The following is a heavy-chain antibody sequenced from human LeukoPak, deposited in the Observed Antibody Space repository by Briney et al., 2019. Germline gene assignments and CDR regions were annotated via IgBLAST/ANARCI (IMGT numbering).Heavy chain of an antibody. Sequence: SETLSLTCTVSGGSISSGGYYWSWIRQHPGKGLEWIGYIYYSGSTYYNPSLKSRVTISVDTSKNQFSLKLSSVTAADTAVYYCARARLGYCSGGSSYSTYYGMDVWGKGTTVTVSS. J-gene: IGHJ6*04. V-gene: IGHV4-31*03. CDR2: IYYSGST. CDR3: ARARLGYCSGGSSYSTYYGMDV. D-gene: IGHD2-15*01. CDR1: GGSISSGGYY.